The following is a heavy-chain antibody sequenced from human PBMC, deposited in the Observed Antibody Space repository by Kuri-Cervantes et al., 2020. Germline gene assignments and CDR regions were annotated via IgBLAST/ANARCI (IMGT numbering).Heavy chain of an antibody. J-gene: IGHJ3*02. D-gene: IGHD3-3*01. CDR2: IIPIFGTA. CDR3: ARAPLEYYDFWSGYYFRSTMDAFDI. Sequence: SVKVSCKASGGTFSSYAISWVRQAPGQGLEWMGGIIPIFGTANYAQKFQGRVTITADESTSTAYMELSSLRSEDTAVYYCARAPLEYYDFWSGYYFRSTMDAFDIWGQGTRVTVSS. CDR1: GGTFSSYA. V-gene: IGHV1-69*13.